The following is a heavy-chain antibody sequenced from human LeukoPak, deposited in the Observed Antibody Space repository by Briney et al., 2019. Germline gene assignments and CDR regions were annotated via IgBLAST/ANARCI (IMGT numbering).Heavy chain of an antibody. Sequence: PGGSLRLSCAASGFSFSIYFMNWVRQAPGKRLEWVSSISRTSEYIHYADSVRGRFAISRDNAKNSVYLQMNSLRAEDTAVYFCAGGGDFDYWGQGILVTVSA. V-gene: IGHV3-21*01. CDR2: ISRTSEYI. J-gene: IGHJ4*02. CDR3: AGGGDFDY. D-gene: IGHD3-16*01. CDR1: GFSFSIYF.